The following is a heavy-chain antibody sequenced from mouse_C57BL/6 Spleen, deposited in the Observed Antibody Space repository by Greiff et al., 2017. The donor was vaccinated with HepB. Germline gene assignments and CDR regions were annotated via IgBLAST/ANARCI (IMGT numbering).Heavy chain of an antibody. CDR1: GYSITSGYY. Sequence: EVQVVESGPGLVKPSQSLSLTCSVTGYSITSGYYWNWIRQFPGNKLEWMGYISYDGSNNYNPSLKNRISITRDTSKNQFFLKLNSVTTEDTATYYCARESRSYWYFDVWGTGTTVTVSS. J-gene: IGHJ1*03. V-gene: IGHV3-6*01. CDR2: ISYDGSN. CDR3: ARESRSYWYFDV.